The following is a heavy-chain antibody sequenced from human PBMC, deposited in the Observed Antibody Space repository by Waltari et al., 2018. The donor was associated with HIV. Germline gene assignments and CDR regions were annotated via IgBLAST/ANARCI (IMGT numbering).Heavy chain of an antibody. Sequence: QVQLQQWGAGQLKASETLSLTCAVYGGSLTDFYWTWIRQCPGRGLEWIAEINQSGRSYFNPSRKSRVTISIDPAKKQFSLTLKSVTAADTGVYYCARESRRRIRQGGINWFDPWGQGTPVNVLS. D-gene: IGHD3-10*01. V-gene: IGHV4-34*01. CDR1: GGSLTDFY. CDR2: INQSGRS. CDR3: ARESRRRIRQGGINWFDP. J-gene: IGHJ5*02.